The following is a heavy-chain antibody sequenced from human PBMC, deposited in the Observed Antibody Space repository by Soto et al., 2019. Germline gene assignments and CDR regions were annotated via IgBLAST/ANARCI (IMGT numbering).Heavy chain of an antibody. V-gene: IGHV4-34*01. D-gene: IGHD3-10*01. CDR2: INHSGST. Sequence: SETLSLTCAVYGGSFSGYYWSWIRQPPGKGLEWIGEINHSGSTNYNPSLKSRVTISVDTSKNQFSLKLSSVTAADTAVYYCARAMVRGGTPGGHYYYGMDVWGQGTTVTVSS. CDR3: ARAMVRGGTPGGHYYYGMDV. J-gene: IGHJ6*02. CDR1: GGSFSGYY.